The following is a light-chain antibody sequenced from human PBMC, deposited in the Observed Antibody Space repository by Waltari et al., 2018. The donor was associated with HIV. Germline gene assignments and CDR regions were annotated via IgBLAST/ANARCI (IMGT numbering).Light chain of an antibody. CDR2: QDT. Sequence: SYDLIQPPLLSVSPVQTARITCAGDNLGDKFASWYQQRAGQSPVLVIYQDTKRPSGIPERFSGSNSGNTATLTINGTQPMDEADYYWQAWDKKTGVFGPGTKVTVV. V-gene: IGLV3-1*01. CDR3: QAWDKKTGV. J-gene: IGLJ1*01. CDR1: NLGDKF.